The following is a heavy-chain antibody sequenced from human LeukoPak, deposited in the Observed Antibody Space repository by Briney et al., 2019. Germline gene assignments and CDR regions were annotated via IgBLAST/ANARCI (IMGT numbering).Heavy chain of an antibody. Sequence: ASVKVSCKASGYTFTGYYMHWMRQAPGQGLEWMGWINPNSGGTNYAQKFQGRVTMTRDTSISTAYMELSRLRSDDTAVYYCARVLQQLVRPSYFDYWGQGTLVTVSS. CDR1: GYTFTGYY. CDR2: INPNSGGT. D-gene: IGHD6-13*01. J-gene: IGHJ4*02. CDR3: ARVLQQLVRPSYFDY. V-gene: IGHV1-2*02.